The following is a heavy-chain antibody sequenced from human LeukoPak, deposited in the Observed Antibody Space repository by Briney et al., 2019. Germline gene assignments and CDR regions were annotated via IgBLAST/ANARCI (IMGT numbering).Heavy chain of an antibody. CDR1: GYTFTSYG. J-gene: IGHJ6*02. CDR2: ISAYNGNT. CDR3: AREAVLLWFGELLSKPYYYGMDV. Sequence: ASVKVSCKASGYTFTSYGISWVRQAPGQGLEWMGWISAYNGNTNYAQKLQGRVTMTTDTSTSTAYMELRSLRSDDTAVYYCAREAVLLWFGELLSKPYYYGMDVWGQGTLVTVSS. V-gene: IGHV1-18*01. D-gene: IGHD3-10*01.